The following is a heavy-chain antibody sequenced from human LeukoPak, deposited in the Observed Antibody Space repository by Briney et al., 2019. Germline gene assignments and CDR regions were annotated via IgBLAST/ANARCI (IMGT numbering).Heavy chain of an antibody. CDR2: ISGSGGST. J-gene: IGHJ4*02. Sequence: GGSLRLSCAASRFTFSNYGMSWVRQAPGKGLEWVSVISGSGGSTYYADSVKGRLTISRDNSKNTLYLQMNSLRAEDTAVYYCAKSSYYDSSGYYREYYFDYWGQGTLVAVSS. V-gene: IGHV3-23*01. CDR3: AKSSYYDSSGYYREYYFDY. D-gene: IGHD3-22*01. CDR1: RFTFSNYG.